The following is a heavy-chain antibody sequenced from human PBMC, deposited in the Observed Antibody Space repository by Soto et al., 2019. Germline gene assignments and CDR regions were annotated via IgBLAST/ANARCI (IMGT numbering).Heavy chain of an antibody. CDR2: IYYSGST. D-gene: IGHD6-13*01. J-gene: IGHJ2*01. V-gene: IGHV4-61*01. Sequence: QVQLQESGPGLVKPSETLSLTCTVSGGSVSSGSYYWSWIRQPPGKGLEWIGYIYYSGSTNYNPSLKSRFPISVDTSKNQFSLKLSSVTAADTAVYYCASRNRGLAAAGQSGSPNEKGGWYFDLWGRGTLVTVSS. CDR3: ASRNRGLAAAGQSGSPNEKGGWYFDL. CDR1: GGSVSSGSYY.